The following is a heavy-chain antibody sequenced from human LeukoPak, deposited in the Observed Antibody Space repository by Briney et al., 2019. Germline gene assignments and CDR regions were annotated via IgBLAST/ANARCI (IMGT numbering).Heavy chain of an antibody. CDR3: VGEKIDLGGALYGGTPFDY. CDR1: GFTFSTYD. V-gene: IGHV3-48*03. Sequence: GGSLRLSCTASGFTFSTYDMNWIRQAPGKGLEWLSTITGNGNNIYYADSVKGRFTISRDNAKNSLYLQMSSLRADDTAIYYCVGEKIDLGGALYGGTPFDYWGQGTLVTVSS. CDR2: ITGNGNNI. J-gene: IGHJ4*02. D-gene: IGHD3-10*01.